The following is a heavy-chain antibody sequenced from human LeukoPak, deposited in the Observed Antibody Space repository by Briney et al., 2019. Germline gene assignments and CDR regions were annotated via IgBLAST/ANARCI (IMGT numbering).Heavy chain of an antibody. Sequence: SETLSLTCTVSGGSISSYYWSWIRQPPGKGLEWIGYIYYSGSTNYNPSLKSRVTISVDTSKNQFSLKLSSVTAADTAVYYCARVITIFGVVPVVGWFDPWGQGTLVTVSS. V-gene: IGHV4-59*01. J-gene: IGHJ5*02. CDR2: IYYSGST. CDR1: GGSISSYY. CDR3: ARVITIFGVVPVVGWFDP. D-gene: IGHD3-3*01.